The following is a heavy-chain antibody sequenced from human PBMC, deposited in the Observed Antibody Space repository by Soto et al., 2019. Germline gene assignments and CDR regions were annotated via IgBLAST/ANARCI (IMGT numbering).Heavy chain of an antibody. CDR2: ISYDGSNK. CDR3: VGGQYYFDY. CDR1: GFPFTSYG. Sequence: QVQLVESGGGVVQPGRSLRLSCVASGFPFTSYGMHWVREAPGKGLEWVAVISYDGSNKYYADSVKGRFTISRDKSKNTLYLQMNSLRPEDTALYYCVGGQYYFDYRGQGTLVTVSS. V-gene: IGHV3-30*03. J-gene: IGHJ4*02. D-gene: IGHD3-10*01.